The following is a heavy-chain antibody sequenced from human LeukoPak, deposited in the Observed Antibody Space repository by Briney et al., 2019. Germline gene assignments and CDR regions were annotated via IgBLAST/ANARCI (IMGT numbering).Heavy chain of an antibody. CDR3: ARASVAGTFVFDY. D-gene: IGHD6-19*01. CDR1: GSTVSSNY. V-gene: IGHV3-53*01. Sequence: GGSLRLSCAASGSTVSSNYMSWVRQAPGKGLEWVSVIYSGGSTYYADSVKGRFTISRDNSKNTLYLQMNSLRAEDTAMYYCARASVAGTFVFDYWGQGTLVTVSS. J-gene: IGHJ4*02. CDR2: IYSGGST.